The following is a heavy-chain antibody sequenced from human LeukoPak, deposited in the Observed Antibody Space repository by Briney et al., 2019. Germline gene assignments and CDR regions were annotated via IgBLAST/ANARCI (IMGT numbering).Heavy chain of an antibody. CDR2: IKSKTDGGTT. V-gene: IGHV3-15*01. CDR3: TTDFRL. J-gene: IGHJ1*01. Sequence: GGSLRLSCAASGFTFNTAWMNWVRQAPGKGLEYIGRIKSKTDGGTTYYAAPVKGRFTISRDDSKNTLYLQMNSLKIEDTALYYCTTDFRLWGQGTLVTVPS. CDR1: GFTFNTAW.